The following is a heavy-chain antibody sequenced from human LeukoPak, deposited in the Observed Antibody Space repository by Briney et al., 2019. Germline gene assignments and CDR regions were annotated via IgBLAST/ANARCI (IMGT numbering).Heavy chain of an antibody. CDR1: GFTFSSCG. V-gene: IGHV3-9*03. J-gene: IGHJ4*02. CDR3: AKDTRYSGYDSYFDY. CDR2: ISWNSGSI. D-gene: IGHD5-12*01. Sequence: GGSLRLSCAASGFTFSSCGFNWARQAPGKGLEWVSGISWNSGSIGYADSVKGRFTISRDNAKNSLYLQMNSLRAEDMALYYCAKDTRYSGYDSYFDYWGQGTLVTVSS.